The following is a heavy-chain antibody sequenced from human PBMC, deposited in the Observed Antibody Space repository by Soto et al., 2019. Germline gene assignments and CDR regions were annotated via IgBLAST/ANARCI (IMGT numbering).Heavy chain of an antibody. V-gene: IGHV1-3*01. CDR2: INAGNGNT. D-gene: IGHD4-4*01. CDR1: GYTFTSYA. CDR3: ASGGAAVTTSYYYYGMDV. Sequence: ASVKVSCKASGYTFTSYAMHWVRQAPGQRXEWMGWINAGNGNTKYSQKFQGRVTITRDTSASTAYMELSSLRSEDTAVYYCASGGAAVTTSYYYYGMDVWGQGATVTVSS. J-gene: IGHJ6*02.